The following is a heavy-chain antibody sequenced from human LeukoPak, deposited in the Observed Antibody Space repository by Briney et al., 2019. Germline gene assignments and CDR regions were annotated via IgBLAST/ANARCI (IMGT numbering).Heavy chain of an antibody. CDR3: ARDQIYYDSSGHYYMDV. CDR1: GGSFSGYY. CDR2: IYTSGST. V-gene: IGHV4-59*10. J-gene: IGHJ6*03. Sequence: SETLSLTCAVYGGSFSGYYWSWIRQPPGKGLEWIGRIYTSGSTNYNPSLKSRVTISVDTSKNQFSLKLSSVTAADTAVYYCARDQIYYDSSGHYYMDVWGKGTTVTISS. D-gene: IGHD3-22*01.